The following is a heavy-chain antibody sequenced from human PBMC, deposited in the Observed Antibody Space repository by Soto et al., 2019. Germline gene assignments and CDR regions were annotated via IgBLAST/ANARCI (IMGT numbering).Heavy chain of an antibody. Sequence: ASVKVSCKASGYNFTSYGISWVRQAPGQGLEWMGWISAYNGNTNYAQKLQGRVTMTTDTSTSTAYMELRSLRSDDTAVYYCARDLGGYYDSSGYSDYWGQGTLVTAPQ. V-gene: IGHV1-18*04. J-gene: IGHJ4*02. CDR1: GYNFTSYG. CDR2: ISAYNGNT. CDR3: ARDLGGYYDSSGYSDY. D-gene: IGHD3-22*01.